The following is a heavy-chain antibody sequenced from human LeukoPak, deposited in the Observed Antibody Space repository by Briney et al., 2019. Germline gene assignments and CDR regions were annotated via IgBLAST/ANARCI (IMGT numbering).Heavy chain of an antibody. CDR3: ARMRYSSGWGLFDY. V-gene: IGHV4-4*07. CDR2: IYTSGST. Sequence: SETLSLTCTVAGGSVSSYYWSWIRQPAGKGLELIGSIYTSGSTNYNPSLKSRVTMSVDTSKNQFSLKLSSVTAADTAVYYCARMRYSSGWGLFDYWGQGTLVTVSS. J-gene: IGHJ4*02. CDR1: GGSVSSYY. D-gene: IGHD6-19*01.